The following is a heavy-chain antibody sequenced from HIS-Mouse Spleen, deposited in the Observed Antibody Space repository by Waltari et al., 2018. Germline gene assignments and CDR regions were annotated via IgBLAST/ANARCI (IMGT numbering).Heavy chain of an antibody. J-gene: IGHJ4*02. Sequence: QLQLQEPGPGLVKPSETLSLTCTVSGGSISSSSYYWGWIRQPPGKGLEWIGSIYYSGSTYYNPSLKSRVTISVDTSKNQFSLKLSSVTAADTAVYYCARHVTTMVRGVIDYWGQGTLVTVSS. CDR2: IYYSGST. V-gene: IGHV4-39*01. CDR1: GGSISSSSYY. CDR3: ARHVTTMVRGVIDY. D-gene: IGHD3-10*01.